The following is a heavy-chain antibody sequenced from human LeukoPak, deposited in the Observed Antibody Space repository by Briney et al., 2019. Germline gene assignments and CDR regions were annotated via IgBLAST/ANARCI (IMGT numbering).Heavy chain of an antibody. CDR3: ATRLAARYWFDP. V-gene: IGHV4-4*02. J-gene: IGHJ5*02. CDR1: GGSISSSNW. CDR2: IYHSGST. Sequence: SETLSLTCAVSGGSISSSNWWSWVRQPPGKGLEWIGEIYHSGSTNYNPSLKSRVTISVDKSKNQFSLKLSSVTAADTAVYYCATRLAARYWFDPWGQGTLVTVSS. D-gene: IGHD6-13*01.